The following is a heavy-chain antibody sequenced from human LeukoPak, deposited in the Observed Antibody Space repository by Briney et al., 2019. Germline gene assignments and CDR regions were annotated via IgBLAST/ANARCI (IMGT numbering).Heavy chain of an antibody. V-gene: IGHV3-7*05. Sequence: GGSLRLSCAAAGFTFSTYWMSWVRQAPGKGLEWVVNIKQDGSEKYYVDSVKGRFSVSRDNAKNSLDLQMNSLRVEDTAVYYCARGQSWAFDYWGQGTLVTVSS. D-gene: IGHD1-26*01. CDR2: IKQDGSEK. CDR3: ARGQSWAFDY. CDR1: GFTFSTYW. J-gene: IGHJ4*02.